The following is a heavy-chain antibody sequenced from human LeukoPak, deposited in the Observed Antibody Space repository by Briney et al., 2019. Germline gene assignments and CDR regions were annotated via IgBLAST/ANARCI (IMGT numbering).Heavy chain of an antibody. CDR3: AREHDYGEGYFQY. Sequence: SETLSLTCTVSGGSISSYYWSWLRQPPGKGLEWIGYIYYSGSTNYNPSLKSRVTISVDTSKNQFSLKLSSVTAADTAVYYCAREHDYGEGYFQYWGQGTLVTVSS. J-gene: IGHJ1*01. CDR1: GGSISSYY. CDR2: IYYSGST. D-gene: IGHD4-17*01. V-gene: IGHV4-59*01.